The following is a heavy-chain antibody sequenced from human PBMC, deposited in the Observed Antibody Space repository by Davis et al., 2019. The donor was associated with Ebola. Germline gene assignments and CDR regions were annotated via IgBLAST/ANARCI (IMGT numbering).Heavy chain of an antibody. CDR2: IKQDGSEK. Sequence: GESLKISCAASGFTFSSYWMSWVRQAPGKGLEWVANIKQDGSEKYYVDSVKGRFTISRDNAKNSLYLQMNSLRAEDTAVYYCARDRTPSQTLDYWGQGTLVTVSS. CDR1: GFTFSSYW. CDR3: ARDRTPSQTLDY. V-gene: IGHV3-7*01. J-gene: IGHJ4*02.